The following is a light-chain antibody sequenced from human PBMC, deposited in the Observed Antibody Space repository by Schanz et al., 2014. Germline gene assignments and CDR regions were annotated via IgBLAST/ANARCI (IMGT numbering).Light chain of an antibody. CDR2: DAS. J-gene: IGKJ3*01. CDR1: QSVSSD. Sequence: EIVMTQSPDTLSLSPGDIATLSCRASQSVSSDSLAWYQQLPGQAPRLLIYDASNRATGIPARFSGSGSGTDFTLTISSLEPEDFAVYYCQQRSNWPPFTFGPGTKVDIK. CDR3: QQRSNWPPFT. V-gene: IGKV3-11*01.